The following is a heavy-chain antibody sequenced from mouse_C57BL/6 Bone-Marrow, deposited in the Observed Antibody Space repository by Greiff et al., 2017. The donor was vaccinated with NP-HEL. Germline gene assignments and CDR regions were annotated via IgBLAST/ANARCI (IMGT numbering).Heavy chain of an antibody. V-gene: IGHV1-54*01. CDR3: AREWLLDY. Sequence: VQLQQSGAELVRPGTSVKVSCKASGYAFTNYLIEWVKQRPGQGLEWIGVINPGSGGTNYNEKFKGKATLTADKSSSTAYMQLSSLTSEDSAVYFCAREWLLDYWGQGTTLTVSS. CDR2: INPGSGGT. J-gene: IGHJ2*01. D-gene: IGHD2-2*01. CDR1: GYAFTNYL.